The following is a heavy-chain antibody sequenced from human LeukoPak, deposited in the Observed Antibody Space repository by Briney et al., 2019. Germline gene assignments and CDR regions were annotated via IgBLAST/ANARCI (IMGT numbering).Heavy chain of an antibody. Sequence: GGSLRLSCAASGFTFRNYGMHWVRQATGKGLEWVSFIWSDGNNRFYADSVKGRFTISRDNSKNMLYLQMDTLRADDTALYYCAKDPGASVSGFHMDVWGKGTTVIVSS. D-gene: IGHD2-8*02. V-gene: IGHV3-30*02. CDR1: GFTFRNYG. J-gene: IGHJ6*03. CDR3: AKDPGASVSGFHMDV. CDR2: IWSDGNNR.